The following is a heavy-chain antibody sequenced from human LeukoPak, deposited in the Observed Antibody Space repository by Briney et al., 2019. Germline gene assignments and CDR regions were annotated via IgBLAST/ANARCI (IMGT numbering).Heavy chain of an antibody. V-gene: IGHV3-30*18. CDR1: GYIFSNYG. D-gene: IGHD5-24*01. J-gene: IGHJ4*02. Sequence: GGSLRLSCAASGYIFSNYGMHWVRQAPGKGLEWVAFTSYDGSNKYYADSVKGRFTISRDNSKNTLYLQMNSLRAEDTAVYYCAKSGARMATNFDYWGQGTLVTVSS. CDR2: TSYDGSNK. CDR3: AKSGARMATNFDY.